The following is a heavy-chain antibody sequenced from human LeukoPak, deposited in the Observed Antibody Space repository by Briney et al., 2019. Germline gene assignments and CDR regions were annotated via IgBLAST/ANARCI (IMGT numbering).Heavy chain of an antibody. CDR3: ARVGRYSSSDPFDY. V-gene: IGHV4-34*01. CDR1: GGSFSGYY. CDR2: INHSGST. J-gene: IGHJ4*02. D-gene: IGHD6-6*01. Sequence: SETLSLTCAVYGGSFSGYYWSWIRQPPGKGLEGIGEINHSGSTNYNPSLKSRVTISVDTSKNQFSLKLSSVTAADTAVYYCARVGRYSSSDPFDYWGQGTLVSVSS.